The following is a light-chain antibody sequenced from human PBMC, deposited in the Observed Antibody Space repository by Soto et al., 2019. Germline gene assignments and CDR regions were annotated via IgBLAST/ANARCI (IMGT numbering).Light chain of an antibody. V-gene: IGLV1-40*01. CDR2: GNY. Sequence: QPVLTQPPSVSGAPGQRVTISCTGSTSNIGARFDVHWYQQLPGTAPKLLIYGNYNRPSGVPDRFSGSKSGTSASLAITGLQAEDEADYYCQSYDSSLSGPVFGGGTKLTVL. CDR3: QSYDSSLSGPV. CDR1: TSNIGARFD. J-gene: IGLJ2*01.